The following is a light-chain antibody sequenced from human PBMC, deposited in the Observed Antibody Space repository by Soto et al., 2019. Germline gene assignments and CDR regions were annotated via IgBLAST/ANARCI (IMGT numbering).Light chain of an antibody. V-gene: IGKV3-20*01. CDR1: QSVSYSY. Sequence: EIVLTQSPGTLSLSPGERATLSCRTSQSVSYSYLAWYQQKPGQAPRLLIYAASSRATGIPDRFSGSGSGTDFTLTISRLEPEDFAVYYCQQYGSSGTFGQGTKVEIK. CDR3: QQYGSSGT. J-gene: IGKJ1*01. CDR2: AAS.